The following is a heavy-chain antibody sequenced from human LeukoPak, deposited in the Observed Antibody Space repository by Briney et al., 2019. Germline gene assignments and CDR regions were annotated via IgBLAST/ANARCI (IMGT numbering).Heavy chain of an antibody. D-gene: IGHD3-10*01. CDR1: GGSISSSIYY. J-gene: IGHJ4*02. Sequence: SETLSLTCTVSGGSISSSIYYWGWIRQPPGKGPEWIGSIYYSGSTYYNPSLKSRVTISVDTSKNQFSLKLSSVTAADTAVYYCASRRDGGFDYWGQGTLVTVSS. V-gene: IGHV4-39*01. CDR3: ASRRDGGFDY. CDR2: IYYSGST.